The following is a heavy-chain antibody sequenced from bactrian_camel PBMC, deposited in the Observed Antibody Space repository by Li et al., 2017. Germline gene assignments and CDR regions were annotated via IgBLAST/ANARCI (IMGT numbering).Heavy chain of an antibody. CDR1: GLTSVNQI. CDR3: LPRGTQTLGFLTQ. V-gene: IGHV3S55*01. CDR2: FNHDAPP. Sequence: QVQLVESGGGSVQAGGSLRLSCAASGLTSVNQIMGWFRQAPGQGSELVATFNHDAPPTYADSVKGRFTISRNNAKSTLSLQMNRLKPEDTALYYCLPRGTQTLGFLTQRGQGTQVTVS. J-gene: IGHJ4*01. D-gene: IGHD3*01.